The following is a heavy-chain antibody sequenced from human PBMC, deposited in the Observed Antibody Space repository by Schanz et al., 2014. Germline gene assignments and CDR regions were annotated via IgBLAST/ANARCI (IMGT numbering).Heavy chain of an antibody. V-gene: IGHV3-21*05. CDR2: ISHNSHYT. D-gene: IGHD5-18*01. CDR3: ARDGYRNGRPFDH. CDR1: GFSFSGFA. J-gene: IGHJ4*02. Sequence: VQLEESGGGVVQPGGSLRLSCVASGFSFSGFAVHWVRQAPGKGLEWVSYISHNSHYTNYADSVKGRFTISRDTAENSVYLQMNSLRAGDTAVYYCARDGYRNGRPFDHWGQGTRVTVSA.